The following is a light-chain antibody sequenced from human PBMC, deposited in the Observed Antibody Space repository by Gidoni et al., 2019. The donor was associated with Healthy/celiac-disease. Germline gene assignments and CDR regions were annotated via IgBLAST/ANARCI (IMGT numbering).Light chain of an antibody. CDR1: SSNIGSNT. CDR2: SNN. J-gene: IGLJ3*02. V-gene: IGLV1-44*01. Sequence: QSVLTQPPSAYGTPGQRVTSSCSGSSSNIGSNTVNWYQQLPGTAPKLLIYSNNQRPSGVPDRFSGSKSGTSASLAISGLQSEDEADYYCAAWDDSLNGWVFGGGTKLTVL. CDR3: AAWDDSLNGWV.